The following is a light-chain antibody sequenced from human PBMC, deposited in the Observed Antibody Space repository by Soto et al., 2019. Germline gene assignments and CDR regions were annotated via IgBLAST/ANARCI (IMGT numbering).Light chain of an antibody. Sequence: DIKMTQSPSSLSASVRDSVTITCRASQSISTYLNWYQLKPGNAPKLLLSAAPGFQSEVPSNFSGSGSGTDFTLTISSLQPEDFATYYCQRSYSSPRPFGQGTKVAIK. CDR1: QSISTY. V-gene: IGKV1-39*01. CDR3: QRSYSSPRP. CDR2: AAP. J-gene: IGKJ1*01.